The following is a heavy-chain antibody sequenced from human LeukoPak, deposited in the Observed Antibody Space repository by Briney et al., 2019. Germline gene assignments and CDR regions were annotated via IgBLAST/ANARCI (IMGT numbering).Heavy chain of an antibody. J-gene: IGHJ4*02. V-gene: IGHV3-15*01. CDR2: IKSKTDGGTT. CDR1: AFTFSNAW. CDR3: TSDIVVVPAATSGDY. D-gene: IGHD2-2*01. Sequence: GGSLRLSCAASAFTFSNAWMRWVRQAPGKGLEWVGRIKSKTDGGTTDYAAPVKGRFTISRDDSKNTLYLQMNSLKTEDTAVYSCTSDIVVVPAATSGDYWGQGTLVTVSS.